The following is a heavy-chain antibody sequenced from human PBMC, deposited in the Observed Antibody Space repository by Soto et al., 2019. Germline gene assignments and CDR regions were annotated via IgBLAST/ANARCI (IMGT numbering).Heavy chain of an antibody. J-gene: IGHJ6*02. CDR1: GGSFGGYF. CDR3: ARQGAVTIMFYYHGMDV. CDR2: INHGGIT. V-gene: IGHV4-34*02. D-gene: IGHD4-17*01. Sequence: QVQLPQWGAGLLKPSETLSLTCDVYGGSFGGYFWSWIRQPPGKGLEWIGEINHGGITNYNPSLKSRITISVDTSKNQFSLKLSTVTAADAAVYYCARQGAVTIMFYYHGMDVWGQGTSFTVSS.